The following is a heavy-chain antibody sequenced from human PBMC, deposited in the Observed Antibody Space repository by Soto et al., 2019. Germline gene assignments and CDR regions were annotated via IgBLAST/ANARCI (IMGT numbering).Heavy chain of an antibody. CDR2: MIPDSGTT. J-gene: IGHJ5*02. D-gene: IGHD3-16*01. Sequence: QVQLVQSGAEVKKPGASVKVSCKASGYTFTNYDIHWVRQATGQGLEWMGWMIPDSGTTGQSKQFQGRVTMTRDTSISTAYMELSSLRSEDTAVYYCARGRFRRTWLDPWGQGTLVTVSS. V-gene: IGHV1-8*01. CDR3: ARGRFRRTWLDP. CDR1: GYTFTNYD.